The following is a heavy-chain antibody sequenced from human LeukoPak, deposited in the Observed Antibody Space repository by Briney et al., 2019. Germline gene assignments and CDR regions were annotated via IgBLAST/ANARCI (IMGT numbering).Heavy chain of an antibody. J-gene: IGHJ6*02. CDR2: IYYSGTT. CDR1: GGSISYYY. V-gene: IGHV4-59*01. CDR3: AREDPQTTVPEGMDV. D-gene: IGHD4-17*01. Sequence: SETLSLTCTVSGGSISYYYWSWIRQSPGKGLEWIGYIYYSGTTNYNPSLQSRVTISVDTSKNQFSLQLRSVNAADTVVYYCAREDPQTTVPEGMDVWGQGTTVTVSS.